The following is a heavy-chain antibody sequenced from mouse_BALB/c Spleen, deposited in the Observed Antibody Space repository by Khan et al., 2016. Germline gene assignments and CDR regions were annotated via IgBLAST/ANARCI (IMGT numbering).Heavy chain of an antibody. CDR2: IWRGGST. CDR1: GFSLTSYG. CDR3: AKEGGNWYFDV. Sequence: QVQLQQSGPSLVQPSQSLSITCTVSGFSLTSYGVHWVRQSPGRGLEWLGVIWRGGSTDYNAAFMSRLSITRDNSKSQVFFKMNSLQADDTAIYXCAKEGGNWYFDVWGAGTTVTVSS. J-gene: IGHJ1*01. V-gene: IGHV2-5-1*01.